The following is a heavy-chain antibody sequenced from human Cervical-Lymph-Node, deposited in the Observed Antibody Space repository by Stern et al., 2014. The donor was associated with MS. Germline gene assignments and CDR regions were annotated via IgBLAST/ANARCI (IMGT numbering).Heavy chain of an antibody. D-gene: IGHD6-19*01. J-gene: IGHJ2*01. CDR2: IYLGDSET. CDR1: GYSFTRDW. CDR3: ARLPDSGGWYGIWYFDL. Sequence: VQLVQSGAEVKKPGESLKISCKGSGYSFTRDWIGWVRQTPGKGLEWMGIIYLGDSETRYSPSFQGPVTISADKSISTAYLQWSSLKASDTAMYYCARLPDSGGWYGIWYFDLWGRGTLVTVSS. V-gene: IGHV5-51*03.